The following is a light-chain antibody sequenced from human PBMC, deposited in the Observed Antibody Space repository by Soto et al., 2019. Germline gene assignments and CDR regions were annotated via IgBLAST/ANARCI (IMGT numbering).Light chain of an antibody. CDR1: SSNIGAGYD. Sequence: QSVLTQPPSVSGAPGQRVTISCTGSSSNIGAGYDVHWYQKLPGTAPKLLISGNTNRPSGVPDRFSGSKSGTSASLAITGLQAEEGADYYCQSYDNTLGVVFGGGTKVTVL. CDR2: GNT. J-gene: IGLJ2*01. V-gene: IGLV1-40*01. CDR3: QSYDNTLGVV.